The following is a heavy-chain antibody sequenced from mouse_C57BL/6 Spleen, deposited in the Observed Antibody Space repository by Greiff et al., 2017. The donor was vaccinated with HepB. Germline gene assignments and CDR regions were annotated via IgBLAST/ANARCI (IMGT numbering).Heavy chain of an antibody. CDR3: ARQADGYPWYFDV. CDR2: INPYNGGT. D-gene: IGHD2-3*01. V-gene: IGHV1-19*01. CDR1: GYTFTDYY. J-gene: IGHJ1*03. Sequence: VQLQQSGPVLVKPGASVKMSCKAPGYTFTDYYMNWVKQSHGKSLEWIGVINPYNGGTSYNQKFKGKATLTVDKSSSTAYMELNSLTSEDSAVYCCARQADGYPWYFDVWGKGTTVTVSS.